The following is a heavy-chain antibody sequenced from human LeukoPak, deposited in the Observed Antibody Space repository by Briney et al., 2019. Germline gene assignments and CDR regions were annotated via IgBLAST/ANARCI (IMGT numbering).Heavy chain of an antibody. CDR3: ARRSRGGFGKSPDV. J-gene: IGHJ6*04. V-gene: IGHV4-34*01. CDR2: SNQSGST. CDR1: GGSFSGYY. Sequence: SETLSLTCAVYGGSFSGYYWNWIRQPPGKGLEGIGESNQSGSTNYNPSLKSRVTISLDTSKNQFSLKLTSVTAADTALYYCARRSRGGFGKSPDVWGKGTTVTVSS. D-gene: IGHD3-10*01.